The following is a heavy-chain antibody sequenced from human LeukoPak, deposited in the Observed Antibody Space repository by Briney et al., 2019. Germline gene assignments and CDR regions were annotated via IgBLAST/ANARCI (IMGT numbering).Heavy chain of an antibody. D-gene: IGHD3-10*01. CDR1: GGSISSSSYY. CDR2: IYYSGST. Sequence: SETLSLTCTVSGGSISSSSYYWGWIRQPPGKGLEWTGSIYYSGSTYYNPSLKSRVTISVDTSKNQFSLKLSSVTAADTAVYYCARHVLWPKYYFDYWGQGTLVTVSS. CDR3: ARHVLWPKYYFDY. J-gene: IGHJ4*02. V-gene: IGHV4-39*01.